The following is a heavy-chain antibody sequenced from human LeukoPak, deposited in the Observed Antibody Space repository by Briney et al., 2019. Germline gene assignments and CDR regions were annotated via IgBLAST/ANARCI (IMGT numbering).Heavy chain of an antibody. CDR2: IYIDGIT. D-gene: IGHD1-26*01. V-gene: IGHV4-39*02. Sequence: SETLSLTCTVSGGSIRTDGSYWAWIRQPPGKGLEWIGSIYIDGITHYNSSLQSRVTLSIDTSKNHFSLRLTSVTAADTAVFYCARLFTRAWEYRYGMDVWGQGTAVTVPS. J-gene: IGHJ6*02. CDR3: ARLFTRAWEYRYGMDV. CDR1: GGSIRTDGSY.